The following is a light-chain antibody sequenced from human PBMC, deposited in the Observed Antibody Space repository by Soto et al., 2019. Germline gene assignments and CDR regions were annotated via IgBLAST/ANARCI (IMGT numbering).Light chain of an antibody. CDR1: QSISNW. Sequence: DIQMTQSPSTLSASVGDRVTITCRASQSISNWLAWYQQKPGKAPNLLIYKASSLESGVPSRFSGSGSGTEFTFTISSLQTDDFATYYCQQYNTYPLTFGGGTKVDIK. CDR3: QQYNTYPLT. J-gene: IGKJ4*01. V-gene: IGKV1-5*03. CDR2: KAS.